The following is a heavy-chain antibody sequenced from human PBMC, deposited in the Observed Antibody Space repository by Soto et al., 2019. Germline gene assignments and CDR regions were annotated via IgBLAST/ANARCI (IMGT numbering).Heavy chain of an antibody. D-gene: IGHD4-4*01. V-gene: IGHV3-30-3*01. Sequence: QGHLVESGGGVVQPGRSLRLSCAASGFTFSSNAMHWVRQAPGKGLEWVAIISYDGSTIFYGDSVKGRFTISRDNSKNTLYLHMSSLRPDDTAVYFCARHVASTVTTSDWFDPWGQGTLVTVSS. CDR1: GFTFSSNA. J-gene: IGHJ5*02. CDR2: ISYDGSTI. CDR3: ARHVASTVTTSDWFDP.